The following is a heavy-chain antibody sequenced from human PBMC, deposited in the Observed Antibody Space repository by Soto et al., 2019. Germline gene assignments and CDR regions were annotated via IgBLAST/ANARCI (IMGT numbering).Heavy chain of an antibody. J-gene: IGHJ4*02. V-gene: IGHV3-23*01. Sequence: EVQLLESGGGLVQPGGSLRLSCVASGFGFSHYVMSWVRQAPGKGLEWVSGISATAVSSYSADSVKGRFTISRDNSQNMLYLQMNSLTADDTAVYYCAKGGNSWSGYSLHWGQGTLVTVSS. CDR1: GFGFSHYV. D-gene: IGHD3-3*01. CDR2: ISATAVSS. CDR3: AKGGNSWSGYSLH.